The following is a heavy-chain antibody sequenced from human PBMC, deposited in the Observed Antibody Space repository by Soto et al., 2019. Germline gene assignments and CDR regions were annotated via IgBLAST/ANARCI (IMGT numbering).Heavy chain of an antibody. Sequence: GGSLRLSCAASGFTFSSYSMNWVRQAPGKGLEWVSYISSSSSTIHYADSVKGRFTISRDNAKNSLYLQMNSLRDEDTAVYYCPRGSSAWYDYWGQGTLVTDSS. CDR2: ISSSSSTI. V-gene: IGHV3-48*02. CDR1: GFTFSSYS. J-gene: IGHJ4*02. CDR3: PRGSSAWYDY. D-gene: IGHD6-19*01.